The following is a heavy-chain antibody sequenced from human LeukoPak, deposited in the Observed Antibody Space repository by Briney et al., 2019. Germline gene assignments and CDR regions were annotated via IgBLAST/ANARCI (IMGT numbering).Heavy chain of an antibody. Sequence: GGSLRLSCAASGFTFSTYWMSWVRLPPGRGLEWVAYIKQDGSEKNYVDSVKGRFTISRDNAQNSLYLQMNSLRAEDTAVYYCSGDHSGPQDFWGQGTLVTVSS. V-gene: IGHV3-7*01. CDR1: GFTFSTYW. CDR3: SGDHSGPQDF. J-gene: IGHJ4*02. CDR2: IKQDGSEK.